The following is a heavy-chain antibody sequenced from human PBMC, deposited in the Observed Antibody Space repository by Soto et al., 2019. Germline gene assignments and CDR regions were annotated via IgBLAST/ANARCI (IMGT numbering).Heavy chain of an antibody. D-gene: IGHD3-10*01. Sequence: PGGSLRLSCTASGFSSSNYEMNWIRQAPGKGLEWVSHISTTGTSPYYADSVRGRFTVSRDTANNSIYLQMNSLRAEDTALYYCARDGHRGPSDAFDVWGQGTMVTVPS. CDR3: ARDGHRGPSDAFDV. CDR2: ISTTGTSP. CDR1: GFSSSNYE. V-gene: IGHV3-48*03. J-gene: IGHJ3*01.